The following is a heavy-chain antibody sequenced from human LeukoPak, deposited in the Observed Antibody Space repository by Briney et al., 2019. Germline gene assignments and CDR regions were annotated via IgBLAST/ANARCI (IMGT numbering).Heavy chain of an antibody. CDR2: ISAYNGNT. Sequence: ASVKVSCWDSGYTFTSFCISWVRQAPGQGLEWVGWISAYNGNTNYAQKLQGRVTMTTDTSTSKAYMELRSLRYDDTAVYYCASEPYYYDSSGYPLFQHWGQGTLVTVSS. V-gene: IGHV1-18*01. CDR3: ASEPYYYDSSGYPLFQH. J-gene: IGHJ1*01. D-gene: IGHD3-22*01. CDR1: GYTFTSFC.